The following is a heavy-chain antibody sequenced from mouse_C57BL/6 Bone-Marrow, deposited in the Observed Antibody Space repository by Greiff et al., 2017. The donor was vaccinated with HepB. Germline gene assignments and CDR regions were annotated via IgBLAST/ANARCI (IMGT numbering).Heavy chain of an antibody. CDR1: GYSITSGYD. Sequence: DVQLQESGPGMVKPSQSLSLTCTVTGYSITSGYDWHWIRHFPGNKLEWMGYISYSGSTNYNPSLKSRISITHDTSKNHFFLKLNSVTTEDTATYYCARAPTRWYYFDYWGQGTTLTVSS. J-gene: IGHJ2*01. V-gene: IGHV3-1*01. CDR3: ARAPTRWYYFDY. CDR2: ISYSGST.